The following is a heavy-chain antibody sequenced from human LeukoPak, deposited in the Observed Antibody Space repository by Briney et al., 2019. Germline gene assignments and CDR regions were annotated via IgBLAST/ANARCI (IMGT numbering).Heavy chain of an antibody. Sequence: GGSLRLFCAASGFTFSSYGMHWVRQAPGKGLEWVAFIRYDGSNKYYADSVKGRFTISRDNSKNTLYLQMNSLRAEDTAVYYCAKDPTGQLGTYFDYWGQGTLVTVSS. D-gene: IGHD6-13*01. CDR3: AKDPTGQLGTYFDY. CDR2: IRYDGSNK. V-gene: IGHV3-30*02. J-gene: IGHJ4*02. CDR1: GFTFSSYG.